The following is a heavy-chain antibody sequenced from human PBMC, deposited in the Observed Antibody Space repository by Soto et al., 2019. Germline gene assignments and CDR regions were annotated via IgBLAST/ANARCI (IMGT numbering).Heavy chain of an antibody. V-gene: IGHV4-39*01. Sequence: PSETLSLTCTVSGGSISSSTYYWDWIRQPPGKGLEWIGAMYYTGNKNYNPSLESRVTMSVDTSKNQFSLKLSSVTPTDTAVYYCARAHLGSDRYTLEPFDPWGQGTLVTVSS. CDR2: MYYTGNK. D-gene: IGHD1-1*01. J-gene: IGHJ5*02. CDR1: GGSISSSTYY. CDR3: ARAHLGSDRYTLEPFDP.